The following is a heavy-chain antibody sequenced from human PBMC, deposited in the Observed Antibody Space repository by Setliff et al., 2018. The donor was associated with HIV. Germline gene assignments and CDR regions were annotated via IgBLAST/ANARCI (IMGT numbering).Heavy chain of an antibody. V-gene: IGHV3-23*01. Sequence: GGSLRLSCAASGFTFSSYAMSWVRQAPGKGLEWVSGISGSGGSTYYADSVKGRFTISRDNSKNTVYLQMTSLRAEDTAVYYCARSPGMFDYWGQGTPVTVSS. CDR3: ARSPGMFDY. D-gene: IGHD1-1*01. J-gene: IGHJ4*02. CDR2: ISGSGGST. CDR1: GFTFSSYA.